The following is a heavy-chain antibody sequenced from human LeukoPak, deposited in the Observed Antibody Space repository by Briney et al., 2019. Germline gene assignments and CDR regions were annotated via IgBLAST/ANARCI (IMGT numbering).Heavy chain of an antibody. CDR2: INHSGST. CDR3: ARAPLYPGRWFDP. J-gene: IGHJ5*02. D-gene: IGHD3-16*01. V-gene: IGHV4-34*01. CDR1: GFTFSDHS. Sequence: GSLRLSCAASGFTFSDHSMSWIRQPPGKGLEWIGEINHSGSTNYNPSLKSRVTISVDTSKNQFSLKLSSVTAADTAVYYCARAPLYPGRWFDPWGQGTLVTVSS.